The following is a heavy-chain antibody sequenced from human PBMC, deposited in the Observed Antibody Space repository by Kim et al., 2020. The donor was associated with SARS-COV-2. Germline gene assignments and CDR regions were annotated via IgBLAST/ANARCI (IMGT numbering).Heavy chain of an antibody. CDR1: GYTFTTYY. CDR3: ARDWELGY. D-gene: IGHD1-7*01. V-gene: IGHV1-46*01. J-gene: IGHJ4*02. Sequence: ASVKVSCKASGYTFTTYYIHWVRQAPRQGLEWMGVIHPSGGTTYAQNFQGRVIMTRDTSTSTVYMEMSSLRSDDTAVYYCARDWELGYWGQGTQVTVSS. CDR2: IHPSGGT.